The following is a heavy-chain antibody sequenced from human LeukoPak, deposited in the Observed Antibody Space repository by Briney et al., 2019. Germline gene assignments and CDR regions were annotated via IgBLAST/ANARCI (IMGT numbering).Heavy chain of an antibody. J-gene: IGHJ5*02. Sequence: PGGSLRLSCAGSGFTFSSYGMHWVRQAPGKGLEWVAVISYDGSNKYYADSVKGRFTISRDNAKNSLYLQMNSLRAEDTAVYYCARGRGLRGYCSGGSCWWFDPWGQGTLVTVSS. CDR1: GFTFSSYG. V-gene: IGHV3-30*03. CDR3: ARGRGLRGYCSGGSCWWFDP. CDR2: ISYDGSNK. D-gene: IGHD2-15*01.